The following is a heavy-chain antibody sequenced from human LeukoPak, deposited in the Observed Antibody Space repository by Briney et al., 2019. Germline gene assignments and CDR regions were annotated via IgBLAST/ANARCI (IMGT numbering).Heavy chain of an antibody. CDR2: VNTDGSST. CDR1: GFTLGSYW. J-gene: IGHJ3*02. V-gene: IGHV3-74*01. Sequence: PGGSLRLSCAVSGFTLGSYWMHWVRQAPGQGLAWVSRVNTDGSSTTYAESVKGRFTISKDNAKNTLYLQMNGLRAEDMAVYYCARELGVGVIGDAFDIWGQGTVVTVSS. CDR3: ARELGVGVIGDAFDI. D-gene: IGHD3-22*01.